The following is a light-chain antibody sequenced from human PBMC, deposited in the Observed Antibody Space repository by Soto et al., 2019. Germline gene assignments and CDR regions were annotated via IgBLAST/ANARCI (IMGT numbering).Light chain of an antibody. CDR2: RAS. Sequence: EIQMTQSPSTLSASVGDRVTITCRASQSISSCLAWYQQKPGKAPKLLIYRASSMASGVPSRFSGSGSGTEFTLSISSLQPDDFATYYCQQYNSFPFTFGHGTKVEIK. J-gene: IGKJ1*01. CDR3: QQYNSFPFT. CDR1: QSISSC. V-gene: IGKV1-5*03.